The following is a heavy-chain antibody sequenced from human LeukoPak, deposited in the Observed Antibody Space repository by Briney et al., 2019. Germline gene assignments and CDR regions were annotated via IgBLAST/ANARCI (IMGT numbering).Heavy chain of an antibody. Sequence: GGSLRLSCAASGFTFSSYGMNRVRQAPGKGLEWVSCISSSSSYIYYADSVKGRFTISRDNAKNSLYLQMNSLRAEDTAVYYCVRVPNWKYGWFDPWGQGTLVTVSS. CDR2: ISSSSSYI. CDR3: VRVPNWKYGWFDP. D-gene: IGHD1-7*01. J-gene: IGHJ5*02. CDR1: GFTFSSYG. V-gene: IGHV3-21*01.